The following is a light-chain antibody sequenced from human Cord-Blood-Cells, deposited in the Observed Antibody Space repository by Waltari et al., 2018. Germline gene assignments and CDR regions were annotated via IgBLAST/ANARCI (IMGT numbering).Light chain of an antibody. Sequence: QSVLTQPPSASGTPGQRVTISCSGSSSNIGRNYVYWYQQLPGTPPKLLIYRNNQRPSGVPDRFSGSKSGTSASLAISGLRSEDEADYYCAAWDDSLSGPWVFGGGTKLTVL. CDR3: AAWDDSLSGPWV. J-gene: IGLJ3*02. CDR2: RNN. V-gene: IGLV1-47*01. CDR1: SSNIGRNY.